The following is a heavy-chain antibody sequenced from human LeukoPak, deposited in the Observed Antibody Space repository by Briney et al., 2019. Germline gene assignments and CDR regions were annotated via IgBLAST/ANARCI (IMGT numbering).Heavy chain of an antibody. D-gene: IGHD4-23*01. CDR2: IIPIFGTA. J-gene: IGHJ6*03. CDR3: ASVYGGNSHPYYYYYMDV. CDR1: GYTFTGYY. Sequence: SVKVSCKASGYTFTGYYMHWVRQAPGQGLEWMGGIIPIFGTANYAQKFQGRVTITTDESTSTAYMELSSLRSEDTAVYYCASVYGGNSHPYYYYYMDVWGKGTTVTVSS. V-gene: IGHV1-69*05.